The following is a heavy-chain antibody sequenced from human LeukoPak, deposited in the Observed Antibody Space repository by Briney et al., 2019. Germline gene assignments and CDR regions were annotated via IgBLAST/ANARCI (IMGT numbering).Heavy chain of an antibody. CDR3: ARSGLVLRYFDWRGGAFDI. CDR2: INAGNGNT. D-gene: IGHD3-9*01. CDR1: GYTFTSYA. V-gene: IGHV1-3*01. Sequence: GASVKVSCKASGYTFTSYAMHWVRQAPGQRLEWMGWINAGNGNTKYSQKFQGRVTITRDTSASTAYMELSSLRPEDTAVYYCARSGLVLRYFDWRGGAFDIWGQGTMVTVSS. J-gene: IGHJ3*02.